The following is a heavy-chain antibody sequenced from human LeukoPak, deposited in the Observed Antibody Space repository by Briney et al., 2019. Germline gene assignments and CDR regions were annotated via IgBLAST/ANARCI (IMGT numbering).Heavy chain of an antibody. CDR2: IKSKTDGGTT. J-gene: IGHJ4*02. CDR3: TTVTTYYYDSSGYYFDY. D-gene: IGHD3-22*01. Sequence: GGSLRLSCAASGFTVRDNYMSWVRQAPGKGLEWVGRIKSKTDGGTTDYAAPVKGRFTISRDDSKNTLYLQMNSLRTEDTAVYYCTTVTTYYYDSSGYYFDYWGQGTLVTVSS. CDR1: GFTVRDNY. V-gene: IGHV3-15*01.